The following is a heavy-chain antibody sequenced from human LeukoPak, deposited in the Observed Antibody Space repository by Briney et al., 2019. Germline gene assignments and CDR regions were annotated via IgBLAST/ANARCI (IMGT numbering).Heavy chain of an antibody. CDR3: AKNGYCGGDCYHWYSDF. D-gene: IGHD2-21*02. V-gene: IGHV3-23*01. CDR1: EFTFSTYG. J-gene: IGHJ2*01. CDR2: ISGGGGST. Sequence: GGTLRLSCAASEFTFSTYGMSWVRQAPGTGLEWVSAISGGGGSTYYADSVKGRFTISRDNSKNTLYLQMNSLRAEDTAIYYCAKNGYCGGDCYHWYSDFWGRGTRVTVFS.